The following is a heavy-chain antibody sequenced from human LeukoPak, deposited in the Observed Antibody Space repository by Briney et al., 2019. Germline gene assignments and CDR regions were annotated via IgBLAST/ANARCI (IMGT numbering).Heavy chain of an antibody. V-gene: IGHV3-30*18. J-gene: IGHJ4*02. Sequence: GGSLRLSCAASGFTFSSYGMHWVRQAPGEGLEWVAVISYDGSNKCYADSVKGRFTISRDNSKNTLYLQMNSLRAEDTAVYYCAKDPSAPFFDYWGQGTLVTVSS. CDR3: AKDPSAPFFDY. CDR2: ISYDGSNK. CDR1: GFTFSSYG.